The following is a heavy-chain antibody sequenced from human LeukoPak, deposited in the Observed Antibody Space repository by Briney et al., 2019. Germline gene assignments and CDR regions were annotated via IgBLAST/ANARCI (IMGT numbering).Heavy chain of an antibody. V-gene: IGHV3-30*02. Sequence: GGSLRLSCAASGFTFTSHGMHWVRQAPGKGLEWVAHIRYDGSNKYYADSVKGRFTISRDDSKKMLYLQMNSLRPEDTAVYNCARGRRSGGITMIRGVKDRGWFDPWGQGTLVTVSS. CDR2: IRYDGSNK. CDR1: GFTFTSHG. D-gene: IGHD3-10*01. J-gene: IGHJ5*02. CDR3: ARGRRSGGITMIRGVKDRGWFDP.